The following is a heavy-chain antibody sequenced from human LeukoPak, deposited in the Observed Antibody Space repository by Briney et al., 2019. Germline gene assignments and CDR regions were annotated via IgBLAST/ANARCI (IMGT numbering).Heavy chain of an antibody. CDR3: ARDGRAESGSSYYYYYYGMDV. CDR2: IYTSGST. V-gene: IGHV4-4*07. J-gene: IGHJ6*02. Sequence: SETLSLTCTVSGGSISSYYWNWIRQPAGKGLEWIGRIYTSGSTNYNPSLKSRVTMSVDTSKNQFSLKLSSVIAADTAVYYCARDGRAESGSSYYYYYYGMDVWGQGTTVTVSS. D-gene: IGHD1-26*01. CDR1: GGSISSYY.